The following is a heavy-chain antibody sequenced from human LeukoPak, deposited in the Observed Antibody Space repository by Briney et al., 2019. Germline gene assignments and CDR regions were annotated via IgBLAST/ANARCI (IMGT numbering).Heavy chain of an antibody. D-gene: IGHD3-22*01. CDR1: GYTFTGYY. V-gene: IGHV1-2*02. CDR3: ARDFDPSGYSTGH. J-gene: IGHJ4*02. CDR2: INPNSGGT. Sequence: GASVKVSCKASGYTFTGYYIHWVRQAPGQGLEWMGWINPNSGGTNYAQQFQGRVTMTRDTSISTAYMELRRLRSDATAVYYCARDFDPSGYSTGHWGQGTLVTVSS.